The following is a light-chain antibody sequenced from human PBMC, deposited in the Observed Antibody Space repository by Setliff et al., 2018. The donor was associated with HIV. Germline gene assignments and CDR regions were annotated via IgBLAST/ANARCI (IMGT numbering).Light chain of an antibody. CDR1: SGDVGSYNY. CDR2: DVT. V-gene: IGLV2-14*01. CDR3: NTYISSTPNYV. Sequence: QSALTQPPSVSGSPGQSVTISCTGTSGDVGSYNYVSWYQHHPGKAPRLIIYDVTNRPSGVSDRFSGSKSGNTASLTISGLQAEDEADYYCNTYISSTPNYVFGTGTKVTVL. J-gene: IGLJ1*01.